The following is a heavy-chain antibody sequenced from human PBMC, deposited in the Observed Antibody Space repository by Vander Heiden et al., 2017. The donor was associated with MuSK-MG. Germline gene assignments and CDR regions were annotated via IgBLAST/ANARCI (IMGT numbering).Heavy chain of an antibody. CDR1: GFTFRSYG. CDR3: AKADTAMVGTFDY. D-gene: IGHD5-18*01. CDR2: ISYDGSNK. J-gene: IGHJ4*02. Sequence: QVQLVESGGGVVQPGRSLRLSCAASGFTFRSYGMHWVRQAPGKGLEWVAVISYDGSNKYYADSVKGRFTISRDNSKNTLYLQMNSLRAEDTAVYYCAKADTAMVGTFDYWGQGTLVTVSS. V-gene: IGHV3-30*18.